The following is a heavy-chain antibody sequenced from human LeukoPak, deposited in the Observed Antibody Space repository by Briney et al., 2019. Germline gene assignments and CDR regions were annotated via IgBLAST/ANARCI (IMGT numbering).Heavy chain of an antibody. Sequence: ETLSLTCTVSGGSISSYYWSWIRQPPGKGLEWIGYIYYSGSTNYNPPLKSRVTISVDTSKNQFSLKLSSVTAADTAVYYCARIYYYDSSGYSYYFDYWSQGTLVTVSS. V-gene: IGHV4-59*01. D-gene: IGHD3-22*01. CDR1: GGSISSYY. CDR3: ARIYYYDSSGYSYYFDY. J-gene: IGHJ4*02. CDR2: IYYSGST.